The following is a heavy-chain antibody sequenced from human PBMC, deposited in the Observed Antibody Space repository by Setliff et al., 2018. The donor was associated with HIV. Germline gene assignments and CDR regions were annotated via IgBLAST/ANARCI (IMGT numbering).Heavy chain of an antibody. J-gene: IGHJ4*02. D-gene: IGHD2-2*01. V-gene: IGHV4-38-2*01. Sequence: EPLSLTCGVSGYSMSSGYYWGWIRQPPGKGLEWIGNVYHTGSTYYNPSLKSRVTISVDTSKNQFSLKLSSVIAADTAVYYCARHAAGPDGPFDYWGQGTLVTSPQ. CDR1: GYSMSSGYY. CDR2: VYHTGST. CDR3: ARHAAGPDGPFDY.